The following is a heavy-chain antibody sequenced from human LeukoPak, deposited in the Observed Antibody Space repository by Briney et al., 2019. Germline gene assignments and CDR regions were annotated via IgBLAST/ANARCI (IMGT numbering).Heavy chain of an antibody. CDR3: AGFSIFGVVTYYYYMDV. V-gene: IGHV4-34*01. CDR2: INHSGST. CDR1: GGSFSGYY. Sequence: PSETLSHTCAVYGGSFSGYYWSWIRQPPGKGLEWIGEINHSGSTNYNPSLKSRVTISVDTSKNQFSLKLSSVTAADTAVYYCAGFSIFGVVTYYYYMDVWGKGTTVTVSS. J-gene: IGHJ6*03. D-gene: IGHD3-3*02.